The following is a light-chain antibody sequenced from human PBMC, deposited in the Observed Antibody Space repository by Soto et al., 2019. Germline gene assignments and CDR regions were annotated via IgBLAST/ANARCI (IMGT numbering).Light chain of an antibody. CDR3: QQYDNWPPFT. Sequence: IVLTQSPGTLSSSPGERATLSCRASQSVSTSNLAWYQQRPGQAPRLLIYGASYRATGISARFSGSGSGTDFTLTISSLQSEDFAVYYCQQYDNWPPFTFGPGTKVDIK. J-gene: IGKJ3*01. CDR2: GAS. V-gene: IGKV3-15*01. CDR1: QSVSTSN.